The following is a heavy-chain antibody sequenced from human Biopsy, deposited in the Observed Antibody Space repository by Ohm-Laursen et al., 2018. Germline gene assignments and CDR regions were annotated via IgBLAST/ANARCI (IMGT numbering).Heavy chain of an antibody. CDR1: GGSISNNNYY. J-gene: IGHJ5*02. D-gene: IGHD3-22*01. CDR3: ARDYDTSGYYYVS. CDR2: IFYRGST. Sequence: PSDTLSLTCTVSGGSISNNNYYWGWIRQPPGKGLEWIGSIFYRGSTHYKPSLKSRVNISVDTSKNQFSLKLNSVTAADTVVYYCARDYDTSGYYYVSWGQGTLVTVSS. V-gene: IGHV4-39*01.